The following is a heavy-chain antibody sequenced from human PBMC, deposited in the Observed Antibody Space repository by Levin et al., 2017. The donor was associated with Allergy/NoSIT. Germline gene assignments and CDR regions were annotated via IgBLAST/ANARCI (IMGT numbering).Heavy chain of an antibody. D-gene: IGHD3-10*01. J-gene: IGHJ4*02. CDR2: ISSSGGNT. Sequence: QAGGSLRLSCAASGFTFSTYAMTWVRQAPGKGLEWVSGISSSGGNTHYADSVKGRFTISRDSSKNTLYLQMNSLRAEDTAVYYCAKDRTPYGSGIAVDYWGQGTLVTVSS. V-gene: IGHV3-23*01. CDR3: AKDRTPYGSGIAVDY. CDR1: GFTFSTYA.